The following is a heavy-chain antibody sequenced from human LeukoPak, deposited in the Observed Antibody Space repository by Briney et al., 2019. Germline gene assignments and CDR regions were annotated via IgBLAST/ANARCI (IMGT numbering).Heavy chain of an antibody. Sequence: SETLSLTCTVSSGSISSSSYYWGWIRLPPGKGLEWLGNVYYSGSTYYNPSLKSQVIISVDTSKNQFSVKLSSVTAADTAVYCCASPRDSIVSSATLFFDYWGQGTLVPVPS. J-gene: IGHJ4*02. CDR2: VYYSGST. V-gene: IGHV4-39*01. CDR1: SGSISSSSYY. D-gene: IGHD2/OR15-2a*01. CDR3: ASPRDSIVSSATLFFDY.